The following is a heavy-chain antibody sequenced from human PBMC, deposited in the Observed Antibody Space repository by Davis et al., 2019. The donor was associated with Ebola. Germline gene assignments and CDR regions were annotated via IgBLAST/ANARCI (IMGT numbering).Heavy chain of an antibody. J-gene: IGHJ4*02. D-gene: IGHD3-22*01. Sequence: PGGSLRPPCAASGFTFSSYPMHWVRQAPGKGLEWVPVISYDGSNKYYADSVKGRFTISRDNSKNTLYLQMNSLRAEDTAVYYCARNPYYYDSSGYYYEGYFDYWGQGTLVTVSS. CDR1: GFTFSSYP. CDR3: ARNPYYYDSSGYYYEGYFDY. V-gene: IGHV3-30-3*01. CDR2: ISYDGSNK.